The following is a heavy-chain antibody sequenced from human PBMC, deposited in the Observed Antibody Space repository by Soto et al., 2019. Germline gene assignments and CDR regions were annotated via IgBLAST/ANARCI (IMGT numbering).Heavy chain of an antibody. V-gene: IGHV1-24*01. J-gene: IGHJ6*02. CDR2: FDPEDGET. D-gene: IGHD1-26*01. Sequence: ASVKVSCKVSGYTLTELSMHWVRQAPGKGLEWMGGFDPEDGETIYAQKFQGRVTMTEDTSTDTAYMELSSLRSEDTAVYYCARFRALLREDYYYYGMDVWGQGTTVTVSS. CDR3: ARFRALLREDYYYYGMDV. CDR1: GYTLTELS.